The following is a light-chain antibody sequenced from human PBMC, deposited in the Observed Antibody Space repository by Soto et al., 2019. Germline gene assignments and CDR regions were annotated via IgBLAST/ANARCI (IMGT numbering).Light chain of an antibody. CDR2: DAS. J-gene: IGKJ1*01. Sequence: ALQWTQSASSMSGSVGERVTSTRVASQDIAIYLAWYQQKPGEARKLLIYDASSLESGVPSRFRGSGSGTEFSLTVSSLQPDDFGTYYCQCYSSYPWTFGQGTQVDIK. V-gene: IGKV1-13*02. CDR1: QDIAIY. CDR3: QCYSSYPWT.